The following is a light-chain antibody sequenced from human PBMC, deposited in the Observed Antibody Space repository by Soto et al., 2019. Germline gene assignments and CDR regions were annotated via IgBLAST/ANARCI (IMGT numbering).Light chain of an antibody. CDR2: GAS. V-gene: IGKV3-15*01. J-gene: IGKJ1*01. CDR1: QSVSSN. Sequence: EIVMTQSPATLSVSPGERATLSCRASQSVSSNLAWYQQKPGQAPRLLIYGASTRATGIPARFGGSGSGTHFTLTISSLQSEDFAVYYCQQYNLWPQTFGQGTNVEIK. CDR3: QQYNLWPQT.